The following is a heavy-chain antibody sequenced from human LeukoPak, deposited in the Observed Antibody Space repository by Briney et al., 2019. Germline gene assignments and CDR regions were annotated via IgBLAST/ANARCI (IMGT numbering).Heavy chain of an antibody. CDR2: IHYSGTT. V-gene: IGHV4-39*01. CDR3: ARRGDYGSAWFDP. CDR1: GYSNSNNNYH. J-gene: IGHJ5*02. Sequence: SETLSLTCTVSGYSNSNNNYHWGWIRQPPGKGLEWIGSIHYSGTTYYNPSLKSRVTISVDTSKNQFSLKLSSVNAADTAVYYCARRGDYGSAWFDPWGQGTVVTVSS. D-gene: IGHD4-17*01.